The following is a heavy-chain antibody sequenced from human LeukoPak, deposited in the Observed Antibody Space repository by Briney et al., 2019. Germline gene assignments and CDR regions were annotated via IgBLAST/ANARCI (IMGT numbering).Heavy chain of an antibody. CDR1: GYTFTGYY. V-gene: IGHV1-2*06. Sequence: ASVKVSCKASGYTFTGYYMHWVRQAPGQGLEWMGRINPNSGGTNYAQKFQGRVTMTRDTSISTAYMELSRPRSDDTAVYYCAGDLSGSGSYYGYWGQGTLVTVSS. CDR2: INPNSGGT. J-gene: IGHJ4*02. CDR3: AGDLSGSGSYYGY. D-gene: IGHD3-10*01.